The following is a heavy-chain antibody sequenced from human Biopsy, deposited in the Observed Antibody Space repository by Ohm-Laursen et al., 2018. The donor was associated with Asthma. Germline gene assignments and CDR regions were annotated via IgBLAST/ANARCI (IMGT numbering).Heavy chain of an antibody. CDR2: ISGRGGST. D-gene: IGHD5-24*01. Sequence: GSLRLSRSPSGSTFSSYAMSWIRQAPAMGLEWVSAISGRGGSTYYAASVKRRFTISRDNSKNTLYLQMNSLRAEDTAVYYCAKESRRDGYNRRNYYFDYWGQGTLVTVSS. V-gene: IGHV3-23*01. CDR1: GSTFSSYA. J-gene: IGHJ4*02. CDR3: AKESRRDGYNRRNYYFDY.